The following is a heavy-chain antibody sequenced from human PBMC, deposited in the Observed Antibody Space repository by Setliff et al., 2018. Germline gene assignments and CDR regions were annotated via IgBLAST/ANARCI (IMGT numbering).Heavy chain of an antibody. CDR1: GYTLSKYY. CDR2: INPSGGLT. D-gene: IGHD3-3*01. J-gene: IGHJ3*02. CDR3: ARDRFYNSWSGTSITAPHDAFDI. Sequence: ASVKVSCKASGYTLSKYYMHWVRQAPGQGLEWTGIINPSGGLTKYAQKFQGRVTMTSDTSTNTVYLEVSSLRSEDTAVYFCARDRFYNSWSGTSITAPHDAFDIWGQGTMVTVSS. V-gene: IGHV1-46*03.